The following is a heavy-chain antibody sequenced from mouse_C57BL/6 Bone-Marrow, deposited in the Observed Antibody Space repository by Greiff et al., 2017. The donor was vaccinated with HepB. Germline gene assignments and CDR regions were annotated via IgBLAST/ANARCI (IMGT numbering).Heavy chain of an antibody. Sequence: VQLVESGAELVRPGASVTLSCKASGYTFTDYEMHWVKQTPVHGLEWIGAIDPETGGTAYNQKFKGKAILTADKSSSPAYMELRSLTSEDSAVYYCSRRYYGSSPWYFDVWGTGTTVTVSS. CDR3: SRRYYGSSPWYFDV. CDR1: GYTFTDYE. CDR2: IDPETGGT. V-gene: IGHV1-15*01. J-gene: IGHJ1*03. D-gene: IGHD1-1*01.